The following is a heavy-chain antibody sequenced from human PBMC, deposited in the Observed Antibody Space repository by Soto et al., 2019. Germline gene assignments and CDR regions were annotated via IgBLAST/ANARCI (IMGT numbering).Heavy chain of an antibody. D-gene: IGHD1-7*01. CDR2: TYYRSKWYN. CDR1: GDSVSSNSAA. J-gene: IGHJ4*02. V-gene: IGHV6-1*01. CDR3: ARAQYDWNYDQIDY. Sequence: PSQTLSRTCAISGDSVSSNSAAWNWIRHSPSRGLEWLGRTYYRSKWYNDYAVSVKSRITINPDTSKNQFSLQLNSVTPEDTAVYYCARAQYDWNYDQIDYWGQGTLVTVYS.